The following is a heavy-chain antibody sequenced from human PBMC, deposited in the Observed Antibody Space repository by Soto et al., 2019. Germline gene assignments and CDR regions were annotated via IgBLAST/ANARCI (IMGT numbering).Heavy chain of an antibody. Sequence: QVLLQESGPGLVQPSGTLSLSCVVSGVSIGSNYYWGWVRQSPGKGLEWLGDMSHIGRVNYNPSPKRRVPISMHESHHQFSLQLNSVPPADTALDYCARSLGWYAIDYWGQGTPAIVSS. CDR1: GVSIGSNYY. D-gene: IGHD6-19*01. CDR3: ARSLGWYAIDY. J-gene: IGHJ4*02. V-gene: IGHV4-4*02. CDR2: MSHIGRV.